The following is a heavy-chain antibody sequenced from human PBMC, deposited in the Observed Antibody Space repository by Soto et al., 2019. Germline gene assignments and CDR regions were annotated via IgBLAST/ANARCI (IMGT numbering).Heavy chain of an antibody. CDR2: IYHSGST. CDR1: GGYISSGGYS. V-gene: IGHV4-30-2*01. J-gene: IGHJ2*01. Sequence: QLQLRESGSGLVKPSQTLSLTCAVSGGYISSGGYSWGWIRQPPGKGLEWIGYIYHSGSTYYNPSLKSRVTISVERSKNQFSLKLSSVTAADTAVYYCARDPSLGGRGTLVTVSS. CDR3: ARDPSL.